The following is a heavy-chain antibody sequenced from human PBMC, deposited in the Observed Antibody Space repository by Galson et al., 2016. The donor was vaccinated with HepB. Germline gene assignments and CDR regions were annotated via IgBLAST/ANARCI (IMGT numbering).Heavy chain of an antibody. CDR3: TRGHLVRTVFYGMDV. Sequence: SLRLSCAASGLIFSDHYMDWVRQAPEKGLEWVARSRNKLHSFTTEYAASVKGRFTISRDDSRSSVYLQMNSLQTEDTAVYYCTRGHLVRTVFYGMDVWGQGTTVTVSS. CDR1: GLIFSDHY. V-gene: IGHV3-72*01. D-gene: IGHD3/OR15-3a*01. CDR2: SRNKLHSFTT. J-gene: IGHJ6*02.